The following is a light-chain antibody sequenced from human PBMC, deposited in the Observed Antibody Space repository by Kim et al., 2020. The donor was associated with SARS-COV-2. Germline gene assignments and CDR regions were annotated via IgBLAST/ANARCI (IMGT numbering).Light chain of an antibody. CDR3: QQYYSTPPT. CDR1: QSVLYSSNNKNY. J-gene: IGKJ5*01. CDR2: WAS. Sequence: ANINCKSSQSVLYSSNNKNYLAWYQQKPGQPPKLLIYWASTRESGVPDRFSGSGSGTDFTLTISSLQAEDVAVYYCQQYYSTPPTFGQGTRLEIK. V-gene: IGKV4-1*01.